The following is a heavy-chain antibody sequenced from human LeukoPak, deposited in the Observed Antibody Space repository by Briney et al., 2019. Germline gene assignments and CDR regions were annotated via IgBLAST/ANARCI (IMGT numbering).Heavy chain of an antibody. J-gene: IGHJ1*01. Sequence: PAETLSLTCTASGGSFSSYCRSWIRQPPGKGLEWIGYIYYSGSTNYNPSLKSRVTISVDTSKNQFFLKLSSVTAPDPAVYYWARGGPVGGTLLWAQGTLVTVSS. V-gene: IGHV4-59*01. CDR2: IYYSGST. D-gene: IGHD1-26*01. CDR1: GGSFSSYC. CDR3: ARGGPVGGTLL.